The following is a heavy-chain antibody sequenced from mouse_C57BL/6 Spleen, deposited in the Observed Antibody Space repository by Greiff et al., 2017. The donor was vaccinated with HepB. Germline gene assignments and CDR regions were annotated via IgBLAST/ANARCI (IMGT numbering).Heavy chain of an antibody. Sequence: VQLQQSGAELVRPGASVTLSCKASGYTFTDYEMHWVKQTPVHGLEWIGAIDPETGGTAYNQKFKGKAILTADKSSSTAYMELRSLTSEDSAVYYCTRSYHYEGRFAYWGQGTLVTVSA. CDR1: GYTFTDYE. D-gene: IGHD1-1*01. V-gene: IGHV1-15*01. J-gene: IGHJ3*01. CDR2: IDPETGGT. CDR3: TRSYHYEGRFAY.